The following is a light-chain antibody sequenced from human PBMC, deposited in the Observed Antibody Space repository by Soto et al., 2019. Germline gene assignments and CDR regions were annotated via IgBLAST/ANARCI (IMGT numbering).Light chain of an antibody. CDR1: RSNIGSNY. CDR2: RNN. V-gene: IGLV1-47*01. J-gene: IGLJ2*01. CDR3: TSWDDSLYHVV. Sequence: QSVLTQPPSASGTPGQRVTFSCPGGRSNIGSNYVFWYQQFPGTAPKLLIYRNNQRPSGVPDRFSGSKSGTSASLAISGLRSEDEADYYCTSWDDSLYHVVFGGGTKLTVL.